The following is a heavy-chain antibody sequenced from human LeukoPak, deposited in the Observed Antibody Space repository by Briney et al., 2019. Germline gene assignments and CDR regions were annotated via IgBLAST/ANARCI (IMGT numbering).Heavy chain of an antibody. D-gene: IGHD3-3*01. CDR2: ISYDGSNA. J-gene: IGHJ3*02. CDR3: ARTYDFGRGPPGDAFDN. V-gene: IGHV3-30*03. Sequence: GRSLRLSCIASGFTFNNNAMHWARQAPGKGLEWVALISYDGSNAYYADSVKGRFTISRDNAKESVFLQMNSLRADDTAVYYCARTYDFGRGPPGDAFDNWGPGTLVIVSS. CDR1: GFTFNNNA.